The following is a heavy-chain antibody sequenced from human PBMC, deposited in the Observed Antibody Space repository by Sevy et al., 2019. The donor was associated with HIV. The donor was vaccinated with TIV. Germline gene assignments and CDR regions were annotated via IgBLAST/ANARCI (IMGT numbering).Heavy chain of an antibody. J-gene: IGHJ5*02. CDR1: GYSISSGYY. CDR2: IYHSGST. Sequence: SETLSLTCTVSGYSISSGYYWGWIRQPPGKGLEWIGSIYHSGSTYYNPSLKSRVTISVDTSKNQFSLKLSSVTAADTAVYHCARAVQDGDIVVVVAARPNWFDPWGQGTLVTVSS. CDR3: ARAVQDGDIVVVVAARPNWFDP. V-gene: IGHV4-38-2*02. D-gene: IGHD2-15*01.